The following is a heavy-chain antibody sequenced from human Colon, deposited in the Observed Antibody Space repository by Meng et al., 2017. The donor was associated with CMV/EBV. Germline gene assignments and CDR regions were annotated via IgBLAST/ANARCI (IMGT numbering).Heavy chain of an antibody. CDR1: GGSISSSNW. J-gene: IGHJ4*02. V-gene: IGHV4-4*02. CDR3: ARHLAGTYSPGDY. Sequence: VSGGSISSSNWWSWVRQPPGKGLEWIGEIYHSGATNYKPSLKSRVTMSLDKSKNEVSLKLTSVTAADTAVYYCARHLAGTYSPGDYWGQGTLVTVSS. D-gene: IGHD6-19*01. CDR2: IYHSGAT.